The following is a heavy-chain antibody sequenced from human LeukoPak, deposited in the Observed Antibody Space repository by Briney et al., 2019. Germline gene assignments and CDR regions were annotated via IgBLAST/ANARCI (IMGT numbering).Heavy chain of an antibody. CDR3: ARDHPYCSSTSCRTLDY. D-gene: IGHD2-2*01. Sequence: SETLSLTCTVSGGSISSYYWSWIRQPPGKGLEWIGYIYYSGSTNYNPSLKSRVTVSVATSKNQFSLKLSSVTAADTAVYYCARDHPYCSSTSCRTLDYWGQGTLVTVSS. J-gene: IGHJ4*02. CDR1: GGSISSYY. V-gene: IGHV4-59*01. CDR2: IYYSGST.